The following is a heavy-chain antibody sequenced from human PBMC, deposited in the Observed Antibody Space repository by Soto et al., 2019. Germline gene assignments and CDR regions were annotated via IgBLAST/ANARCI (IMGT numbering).Heavy chain of an antibody. CDR1: GYTFTGYY. CDR3: ARAPDSGILTGYGHFDY. V-gene: IGHV1-2*04. CDR2: INPNSGGT. Sequence: ASVKVSCKASGYTFTGYYMHWVRQAPGQGLEWMGWINPNSGGTNYAQKFQGWVTMTRDTSISTAYMELSRLRSDDTAVYYCARAPDSGILTGYGHFDYWGQGTLVTVSS. J-gene: IGHJ4*02. D-gene: IGHD3-9*01.